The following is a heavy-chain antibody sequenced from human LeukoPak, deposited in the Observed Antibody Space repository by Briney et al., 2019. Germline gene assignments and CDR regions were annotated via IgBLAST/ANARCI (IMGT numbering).Heavy chain of an antibody. CDR1: GFTFSSYW. J-gene: IGHJ3*02. V-gene: IGHV3-7*01. CDR2: IKQDGSEK. Sequence: GGSLRLSCAASGFTFSSYWTSWVRQAPGKGLEWVANIKQDGSEKYYVDSVKGRFTISRDNAKNSLYLQMNSLRAEDTAVYYCAREPDYRDFDAFDIWGQGTMVTVSS. CDR3: AREPDYRDFDAFDI. D-gene: IGHD4-17*01.